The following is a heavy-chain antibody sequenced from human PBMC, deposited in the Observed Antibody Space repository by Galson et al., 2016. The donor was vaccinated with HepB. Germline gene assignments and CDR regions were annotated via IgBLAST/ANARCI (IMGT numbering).Heavy chain of an antibody. CDR1: GFTVSNLY. CDR2: IYNSGRT. D-gene: IGHD2-2*01. V-gene: IGHV3-53*01. CDR3: ATQSASTKCYWCFDP. J-gene: IGHJ5*02. Sequence: SLRLSCAASGFTVSNLYMTWVRQAPGKGLEWVALIYNSGRTTYADSVKGRFIISRDNSKNMMFLQMNNLRADGTAVYYCATQSASTKCYWCFDPWGQGTQVTVSS.